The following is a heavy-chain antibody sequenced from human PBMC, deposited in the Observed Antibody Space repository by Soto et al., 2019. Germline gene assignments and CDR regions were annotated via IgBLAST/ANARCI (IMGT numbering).Heavy chain of an antibody. CDR2: INHSGGT. V-gene: IGHV4-34*02. J-gene: IGHJ6*02. CDR1: GGSFSGYY. D-gene: IGHD1-26*01. Sequence: QVQLQQWGAGLLKPSETLSLTCAGYGGSFSGYYWSWIRQTPGKGLERIGEINHSGGTNYNPSLKSRVTISGGTSKTQFSLKLSSVTAADTAVYYCALCGSHNKYYYYGVDVWGQGTTVTVSS. CDR3: ALCGSHNKYYYYGVDV.